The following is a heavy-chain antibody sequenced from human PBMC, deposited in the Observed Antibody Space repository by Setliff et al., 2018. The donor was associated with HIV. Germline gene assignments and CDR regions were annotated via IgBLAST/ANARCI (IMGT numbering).Heavy chain of an antibody. J-gene: IGHJ5*02. CDR3: VRDGSNSWGMEFDP. V-gene: IGHV4-38-2*02. Sequence: PSETLSLTCAVSGYSISSGFSWGWIRQPPGKGLEWIGCIYQSATSFYNPSLKSRVTISVDTSKKQFSLKMRSVVAADTAVYYCVRDGSNSWGMEFDPWGQGTLVTVS. CDR2: IYQSATS. CDR1: GYSISSGFS. D-gene: IGHD1-26*01.